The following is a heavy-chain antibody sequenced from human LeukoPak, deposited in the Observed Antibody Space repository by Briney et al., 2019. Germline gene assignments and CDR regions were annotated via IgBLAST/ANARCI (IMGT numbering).Heavy chain of an antibody. D-gene: IGHD2/OR15-2a*01. CDR2: INTNTGNP. Sequence: ASVKVSCKASGYTFTSYAMNWVRQAPGQGLEWMGWINTNTGNPTYAQGFTGRFVFSLDTSVSTAYLQISSLKAEDTAVYYCARDHVKLGSTFHPFDAFDVWGQGTMVTVSS. V-gene: IGHV7-4-1*02. J-gene: IGHJ3*01. CDR3: ARDHVKLGSTFHPFDAFDV. CDR1: GYTFTSYA.